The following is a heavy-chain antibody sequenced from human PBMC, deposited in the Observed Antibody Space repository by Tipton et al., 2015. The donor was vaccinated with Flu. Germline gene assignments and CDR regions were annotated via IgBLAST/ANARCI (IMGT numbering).Heavy chain of an antibody. CDR2: IAGRGGTT. Sequence: SLRLSCSASGLGFSSYAMSWVRQAPGKGLEWVSAIAGRGGTTFYADSVKGRFTIARDNSKNTLYLQMNSLRAEDTAVYYCTRGFIRLCDYWGQGTLVSVSS. J-gene: IGHJ4*02. CDR3: TRGFIRLCDY. V-gene: IGHV3-23*01. D-gene: IGHD3-16*02. CDR1: GLGFSSYA.